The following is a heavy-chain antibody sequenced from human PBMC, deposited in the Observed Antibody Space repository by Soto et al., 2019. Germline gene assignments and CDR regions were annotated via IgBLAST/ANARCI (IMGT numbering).Heavy chain of an antibody. Sequence: ASVKVSCKASGYTFTSYAMHWVRQAPGQWLEWMGWINAGNGNTKYSQKFQGRVTITRDTSASTAYMELSSLRSEDTAVYYCARDGSGSQIDYYYYYMDVWGKGTTVTVSS. D-gene: IGHD3-10*01. CDR3: ARDGSGSQIDYYYYYMDV. V-gene: IGHV1-3*01. CDR2: INAGNGNT. J-gene: IGHJ6*03. CDR1: GYTFTSYA.